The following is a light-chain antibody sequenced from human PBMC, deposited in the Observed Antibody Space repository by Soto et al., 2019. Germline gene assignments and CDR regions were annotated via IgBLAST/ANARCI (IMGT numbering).Light chain of an antibody. V-gene: IGKV1-5*01. CDR2: DAS. CDR3: QQYNTDSSWA. CDR1: QSVGTW. J-gene: IGKJ1*01. Sequence: DIQMTQSPCTLSASVGDRVTVTCRASQSVGTWLAWYQQKPGKAPELLISDASSLESGVPSRFSGSGSGTEFTLTFSSLLPDDFATYYCQQYNTDSSWAFGQGTKVEIK.